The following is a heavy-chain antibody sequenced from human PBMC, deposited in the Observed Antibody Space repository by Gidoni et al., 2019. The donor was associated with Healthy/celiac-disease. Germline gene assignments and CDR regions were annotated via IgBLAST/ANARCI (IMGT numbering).Heavy chain of an antibody. J-gene: IGHJ4*02. CDR1: GFPFSSYD. Sequence: EVQLVESGGGLVQPGGSLRLSCAASGFPFSSYDMHWVRQATGKGLEWVSAIGTAGDTYYPGSVKGRFTISRENAKNSLYLQMNSLRAGDTAVYYCARGAHPGLYYDFWSGSYRGDYFDYWGQGTLVTVSS. CDR3: ARGAHPGLYYDFWSGSYRGDYFDY. CDR2: IGTAGDT. D-gene: IGHD3-3*01. V-gene: IGHV3-13*01.